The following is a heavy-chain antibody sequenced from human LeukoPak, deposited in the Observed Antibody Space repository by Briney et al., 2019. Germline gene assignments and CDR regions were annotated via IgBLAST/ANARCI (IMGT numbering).Heavy chain of an antibody. J-gene: IGHJ3*02. CDR3: VRDAEPLTSRDAFDI. D-gene: IGHD1-14*01. Sequence: GGSLRLSCAASGFIFNSYLMVWVRQSPGKGLEWVANIKYDGGVKYNVDSVTGGFTISRDNDKNSLYLQMDNLRAEDTAIYYCVRDAEPLTSRDAFDIWGQGTMVTVSS. CDR2: IKYDGGVK. V-gene: IGHV3-7*01. CDR1: GFIFNSYL.